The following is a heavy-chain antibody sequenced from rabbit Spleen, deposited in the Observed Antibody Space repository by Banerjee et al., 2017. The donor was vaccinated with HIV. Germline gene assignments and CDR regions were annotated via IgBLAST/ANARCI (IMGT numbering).Heavy chain of an antibody. CDR1: GLDFSISYW. CDR2: IDVYKTGNT. V-gene: IGHV1S45*01. Sequence: QEQLEESGGDLVKPGASLALTCKASGLDFSISYWICWVRQAPGKGLEWIACIDVYKTGNTYYASWSKGRFTISKASSTTVTLQMTSLTAADTATYFCARDAAGREDFNLWGPGTLVTVS. J-gene: IGHJ4*01. CDR3: ARDAAGREDFNL. D-gene: IGHD4-2*01.